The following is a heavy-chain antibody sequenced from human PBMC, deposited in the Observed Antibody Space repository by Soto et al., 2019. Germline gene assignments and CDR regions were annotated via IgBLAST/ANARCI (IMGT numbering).Heavy chain of an antibody. CDR3: AHKGPEDWPLDY. Sequence: QITLKESGPPLVRPTQTLTLTCAFSGFSLSTSGVGVGWIRQPPGKALEWLAVIYWDDSKHYSPSLRSRLTITKATSKHRVVLTLTNMDPMDTGTYYCAHKGPEDWPLDYWGQGTLVTVSS. D-gene: IGHD3-9*01. CDR2: IYWDDSK. V-gene: IGHV2-5*02. J-gene: IGHJ4*02. CDR1: GFSLSTSGVG.